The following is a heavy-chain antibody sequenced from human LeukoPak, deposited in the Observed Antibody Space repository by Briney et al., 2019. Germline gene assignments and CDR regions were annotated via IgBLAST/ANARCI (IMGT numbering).Heavy chain of an antibody. V-gene: IGHV4-34*01. CDR1: GGSISGYY. Sequence: SETLSLTCTVSGGSISGYYWSWIRQPPGKGLEWIGEINHSGSTNYNPSLKSRVTISVDTSKNQFSLKLSSVTAADTAVYYCASSRYWGQGTLVTVSS. CDR3: ASSRY. CDR2: INHSGST. J-gene: IGHJ4*02. D-gene: IGHD4-11*01.